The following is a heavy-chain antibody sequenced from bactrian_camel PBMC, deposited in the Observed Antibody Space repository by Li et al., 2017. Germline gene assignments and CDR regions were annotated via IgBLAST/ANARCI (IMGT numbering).Heavy chain of an antibody. CDR1: GYRYSTYC. V-gene: IGHV3S53*01. J-gene: IGHJ4*01. CDR3: AASTARTWCSQPGLYRN. CDR2: IDSDGRT. Sequence: HVQLVESGGGSVQAGESLRLSCVVSGYRYSTYCMGWFRQVPGNEREPLASIDSDGRTSVADSVKGRFTISQDNSKNTLFLQMESLKPEDTAMYYCAASTARTWCSQPGLYRNWGQGTQVTVS. D-gene: IGHD6*01.